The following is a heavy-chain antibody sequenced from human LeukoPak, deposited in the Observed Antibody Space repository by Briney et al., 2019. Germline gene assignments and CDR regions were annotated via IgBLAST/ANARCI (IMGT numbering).Heavy chain of an antibody. CDR2: IWYDGSNK. Sequence: GRSLRLSCAASGFTFSSYGMHWVRQAPGKGLEWVAVIWYDGSNKYYADSVKGRFTISRDNSKNTLFLQMNSLRAEDSAVYYCAKGMSGSSPYNWFDPWGQGTLVTVSS. CDR3: AKGMSGSSPYNWFDP. CDR1: GFTFSSYG. J-gene: IGHJ5*02. V-gene: IGHV3-33*06. D-gene: IGHD1-26*01.